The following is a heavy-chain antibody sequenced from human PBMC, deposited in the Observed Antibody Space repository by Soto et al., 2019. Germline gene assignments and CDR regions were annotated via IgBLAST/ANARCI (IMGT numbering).Heavy chain of an antibody. D-gene: IGHD6-19*01. CDR3: AILAVAAQRYAFDI. CDR1: GGTFSSYT. V-gene: IGHV1-69*02. J-gene: IGHJ3*02. CDR2: IIPILGIA. Sequence: SVKVSCKASGGTFSSYTISWVRQAPGQGLEWMGRIIPILGIANYAQKFQGRVTITADKSTSTAYMELSSLRSEDTAVYYCAILAVAAQRYAFDIWGQGTMVTVSS.